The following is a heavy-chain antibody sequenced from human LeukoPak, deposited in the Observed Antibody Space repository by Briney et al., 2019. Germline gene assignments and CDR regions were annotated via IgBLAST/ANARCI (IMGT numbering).Heavy chain of an antibody. D-gene: IGHD5-24*01. CDR2: ISYDASNK. CDR3: ARPPFGDGYNDALDI. CDR1: GFTFSNYA. V-gene: IGHV3-30-3*01. J-gene: IGHJ3*02. Sequence: GRSLRLSCAASGFTFSNYAMRWVRQAPAKGLEWVAVISYDASNKYYADSVKGRFTISRDNSKKTLYLQMNSLRAEDMAVYYCARPPFGDGYNDALDIWGQGTMVTVSS.